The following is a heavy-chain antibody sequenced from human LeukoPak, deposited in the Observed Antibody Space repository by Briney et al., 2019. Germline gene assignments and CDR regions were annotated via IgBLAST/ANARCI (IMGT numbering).Heavy chain of an antibody. D-gene: IGHD6-19*01. CDR1: GSTFSSYA. CDR3: AREEPDSSGCEY. CDR2: IIPILGIA. J-gene: IGHJ4*02. V-gene: IGHV1-69*04. Sequence: ASVKVSCKASGSTFSSYAISWVRQAPGQGLEWMGRIIPILGIANYAQKFQGRVTITADKSTSTAYMELSSLRSEDTAVYYCAREEPDSSGCEYWGQGTLVTVSS.